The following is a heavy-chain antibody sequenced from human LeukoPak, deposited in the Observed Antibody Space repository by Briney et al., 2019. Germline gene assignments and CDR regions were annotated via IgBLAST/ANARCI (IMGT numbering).Heavy chain of an antibody. CDR2: IHYSGNT. V-gene: IGHV4-30-4*01. J-gene: IGHJ4*02. CDR1: GGSSRSGDYF. Sequence: SETLSLTCSGSGGSSRSGDYFGSWIRQPPGKGLECIGHIHYSGNTYYNPSLKSRVSISVDTSKNQFPLKLSSVTAADTAVYYCARENNDYGGKKAFDYWGQGTLVTVSS. CDR3: ARENNDYGGKKAFDY. D-gene: IGHD4-23*01.